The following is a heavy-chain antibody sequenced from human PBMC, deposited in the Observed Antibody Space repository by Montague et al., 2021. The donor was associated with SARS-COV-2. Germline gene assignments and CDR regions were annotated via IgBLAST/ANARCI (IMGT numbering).Heavy chain of an antibody. V-gene: IGHV4-61*02. CDR2: IYTSGST. CDR3: ARDSRQQLFGTYYYYYYMDV. D-gene: IGHD6-13*01. J-gene: IGHJ6*03. CDR1: GGSISSGSYD. Sequence: TLSLTCTVAGGSISSGSYDWSWIRQPAGKGLEWIGRIYTSGSTKYNPSVKSRVTISVDTSKNQFSLKLSSVTAADTAVYYCARDSRQQLFGTYYYYYYMDVGGKGTTVTVSS.